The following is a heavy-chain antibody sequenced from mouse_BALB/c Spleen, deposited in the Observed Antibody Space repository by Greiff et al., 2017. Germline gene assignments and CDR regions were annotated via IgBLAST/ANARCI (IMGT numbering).Heavy chain of an antibody. CDR3: ARISYYGSSYYFDV. D-gene: IGHD1-1*01. CDR2: ISSGSSTI. V-gene: IGHV5-17*02. Sequence: VQLKESGGGLVQPGGSRKLSCAASGFTFSSFGMHWVRQAPEKGLEWVAYISSGSSTIYYADTVKGRFTISRDNPKNTLFLQMTSLRSEDTAMYYCARISYYGSSYYFDVWGAGTTVTVSS. CDR1: GFTFSSFG. J-gene: IGHJ1*01.